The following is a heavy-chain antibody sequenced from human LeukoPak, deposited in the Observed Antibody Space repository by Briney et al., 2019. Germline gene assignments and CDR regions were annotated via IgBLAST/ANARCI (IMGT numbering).Heavy chain of an antibody. V-gene: IGHV1-18*01. CDR3: ARERTYDFWSGYYDY. J-gene: IGHJ4*02. CDR2: ISAYNGNT. CDR1: GYTFTSYG. D-gene: IGHD3-3*01. Sequence: ASVKVSCKASGYTFTSYGISWVRQAPGQGLEWMGWISAYNGNTNYAQKLQGRVTMTTDTSTSTAYMELRSLRSDDTAVYYCARERTYDFWSGYYDYWGQGTLVTVSS.